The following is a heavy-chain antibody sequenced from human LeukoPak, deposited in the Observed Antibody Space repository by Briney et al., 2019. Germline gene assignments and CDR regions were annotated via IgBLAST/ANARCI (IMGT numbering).Heavy chain of an antibody. CDR3: ARALAGCSSGWYYFDY. CDR1: GFTFSSYW. J-gene: IGHJ4*02. V-gene: IGHV3-7*01. Sequence: GGSLRLSCAASGFTFSSYWMSWVRQAPGKGLEWVANIKQDGSEKYYVDSVKGRFTISRDNAKNSLYLQMNSLRAEDTAVYYCARALAGCSSGWYYFDYWGQGTLVTVSS. CDR2: IKQDGSEK. D-gene: IGHD6-19*01.